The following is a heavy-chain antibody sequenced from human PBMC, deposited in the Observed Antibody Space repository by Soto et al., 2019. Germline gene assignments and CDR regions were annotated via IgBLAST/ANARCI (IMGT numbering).Heavy chain of an antibody. CDR2: IKQDGSEK. J-gene: IGHJ6*02. CDR1: GFTFSSYW. Sequence: HPGGSLRLSCAASGFTFSSYWMSWVRQAPGKGLEWVANIKQDGSEKYYVDSVKGRFTISRDNAKNSLYLQMNSLRAEDTAVYYCARAPTYYDILTGYYYYGMDVWGQGTTVTVSS. D-gene: IGHD3-9*01. V-gene: IGHV3-7*01. CDR3: ARAPTYYDILTGYYYYGMDV.